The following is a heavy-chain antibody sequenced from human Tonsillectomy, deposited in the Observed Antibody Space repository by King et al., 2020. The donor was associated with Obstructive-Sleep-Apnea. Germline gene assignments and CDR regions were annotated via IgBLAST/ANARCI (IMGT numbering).Heavy chain of an antibody. CDR2: INPNSGGT. CDR3: ARDFIIVPISGYGMDV. V-gene: IGHV1-2*02. Sequence: VQLVESGAEVKKPGASVKVSCKASGYTFTGYYMHWVRQAPGQGLEWMGWINPNSGGTNYAQKFQGRVTMTRDTSISTAYMELSRLRSDDTAVYYCARDFIIVPISGYGMDVWGQGTTVTVSS. CDR1: GYTFTGYY. J-gene: IGHJ6*02. D-gene: IGHD3-9*01.